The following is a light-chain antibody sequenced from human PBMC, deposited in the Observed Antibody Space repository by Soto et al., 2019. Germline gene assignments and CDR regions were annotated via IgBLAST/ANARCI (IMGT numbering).Light chain of an antibody. CDR1: QSIGDT. Sequence: EIVMTQSPATLSFSPGGRATLSCRASQSIGDTLAWYQQKTGQAPRLLIYGESSRVTGLPDRFSGSGSGTDLNLTISRLQSDDFAVYYCQKYDNWPWTFGQGTKV. J-gene: IGKJ1*01. CDR2: GES. V-gene: IGKV3-15*01. CDR3: QKYDNWPWT.